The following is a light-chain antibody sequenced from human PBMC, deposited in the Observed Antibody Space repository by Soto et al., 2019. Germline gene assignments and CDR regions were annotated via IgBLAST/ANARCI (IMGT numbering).Light chain of an antibody. CDR1: QGVSNY. Sequence: ETVLTQSPATLSLSPGDNAIVSCRASQGVSNYLAWYQQKPGQATRLLIYGASTRATGIPARFSGSGSGTDFTLTISSLQPEEVAAYYCQHYGSAPITFGQGTRLEIK. J-gene: IGKJ5*01. CDR3: QHYGSAPIT. CDR2: GAS. V-gene: IGKV3-15*01.